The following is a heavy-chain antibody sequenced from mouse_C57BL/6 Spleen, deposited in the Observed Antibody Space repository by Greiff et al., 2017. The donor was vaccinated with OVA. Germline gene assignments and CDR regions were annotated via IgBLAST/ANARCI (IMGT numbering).Heavy chain of an antibody. CDR1: GYTFTDYE. V-gene: IGHV1-15*01. D-gene: IGHD1-3*01. CDR2: IDPETGGT. Sequence: VQLQQSGAELVRPGASVTLSCKASGYTFTDYEMHWVKQTPVHGLEWIGAIDPETGGTAYNQKFKGKAILTADKSSSTAYMELRSLTSEDSAVYYCTRESLPPYYFDYWGQGTTLTVSS. J-gene: IGHJ2*01. CDR3: TRESLPPYYFDY.